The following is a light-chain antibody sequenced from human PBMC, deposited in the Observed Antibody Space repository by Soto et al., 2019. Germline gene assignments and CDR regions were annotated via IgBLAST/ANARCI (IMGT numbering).Light chain of an antibody. V-gene: IGKV2-30*02. J-gene: IGKJ1*01. CDR2: KVS. CDR1: QGLVHSAGSTY. CDR3: MQATHWPWT. Sequence: DVVMTQSPLCLPVTLGQTASISCRSGQGLVHSAGSTYLSWFQQRPGQSPRRLIYKVSNRDSGVPDRFSGSGSGTDFTLKISRVEAEDVGLYYCMQATHWPWTFGQGTKVEIK.